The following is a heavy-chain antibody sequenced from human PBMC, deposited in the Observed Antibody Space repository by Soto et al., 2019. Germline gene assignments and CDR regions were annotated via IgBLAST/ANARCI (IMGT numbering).Heavy chain of an antibody. J-gene: IGHJ6*02. Sequence: GGSLRLSCAASGLNFEKCSMNWVRQPPGKGPEWLASISPASTYIGYADSVKGRFTISRDNAKNSLYLQMNSLRAEDTALYYCAKDDKDGMDVWGQGTTVTVSS. CDR2: ISPASTYI. V-gene: IGHV3-21*04. CDR3: AKDDKDGMDV. CDR1: GLNFEKCS. D-gene: IGHD3-22*01.